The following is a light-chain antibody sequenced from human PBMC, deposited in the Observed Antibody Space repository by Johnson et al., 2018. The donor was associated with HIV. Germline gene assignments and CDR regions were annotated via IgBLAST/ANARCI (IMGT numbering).Light chain of an antibody. CDR1: SSNIGNNY. V-gene: IGLV1-51*02. Sequence: QSVLTQPPSVSAAPGQKVTISCSGSSSNIGNNYVSWYQQLPGTAPKLLIYENNKRPSGIPDRFSGSKAGTSATLALPGLHTGDEADYYCGTWDSTLSAPHYVFGTGTNVTVL. CDR3: GTWDSTLSAPHYV. J-gene: IGLJ1*01. CDR2: ENN.